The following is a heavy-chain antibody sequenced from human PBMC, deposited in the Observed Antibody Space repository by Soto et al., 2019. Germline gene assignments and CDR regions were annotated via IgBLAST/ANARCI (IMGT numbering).Heavy chain of an antibody. J-gene: IGHJ1*01. D-gene: IGHD6-13*01. Sequence: DVQLVESGGGLVQPGRSLRLSCAASGFTFDDYAMHWVRQVPGKGLEWVSGINWNSGSIGYGDSVKGRFAISRDNAKNSLHLQMNSLSAEDTAGYYCVKDESINWYSGHFRHWGQGTLVTVSS. CDR3: VKDESINWYSGHFRH. CDR1: GFTFDDYA. V-gene: IGHV3-9*01. CDR2: INWNSGSI.